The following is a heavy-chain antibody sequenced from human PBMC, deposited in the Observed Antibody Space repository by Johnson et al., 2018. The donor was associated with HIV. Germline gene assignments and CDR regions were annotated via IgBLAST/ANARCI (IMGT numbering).Heavy chain of an antibody. CDR3: ARDQWMAGDAFDI. D-gene: IGHD5-24*01. CDR1: GFTFSSYW. J-gene: IGHJ3*02. Sequence: VQLVESGGGLVQPGGSLRLSCAASGFTFSSYWMSWVRQAPGKGLEWVANIKQDGSEQYYVDSVKGRITISRDNAKNSLYLQMNSLRAEDTAVYYCARDQWMAGDAFDIWGQGTVVTVSS. CDR2: IKQDGSEQ. V-gene: IGHV3-7*01.